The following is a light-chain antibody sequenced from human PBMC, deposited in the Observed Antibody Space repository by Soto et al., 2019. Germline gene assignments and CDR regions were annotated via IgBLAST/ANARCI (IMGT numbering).Light chain of an antibody. CDR3: QQYNSYSPT. CDR2: AAS. Sequence: DIHMTQSPSSLSASVGDRVTITCRASQSISSYLNWYQQKPGKAPKLLIYAASSLQSGVPSRFSGSGSETEFTLTISGLQPGDSATYYCQQYNSYSPTFGQGTKVDI. CDR1: QSISSY. J-gene: IGKJ1*01. V-gene: IGKV1-5*01.